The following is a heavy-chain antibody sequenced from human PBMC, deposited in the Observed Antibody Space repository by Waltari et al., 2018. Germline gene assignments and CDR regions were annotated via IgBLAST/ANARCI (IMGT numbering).Heavy chain of an antibody. CDR1: GFTFSSYW. CDR3: ARVGDYYDSSGYPPPDY. CDR2: INRDGSST. J-gene: IGHJ4*02. V-gene: IGHV3-74*01. D-gene: IGHD3-22*01. Sequence: EVQLVESGGGLVQPGGSLRLSCAASGFTFSSYWMHWVRQAPGKGLVWVSRINRDGSSTSYADSVKGRFTISRDNAKNTLYLQMNSLRAEDTAVYYCARVGDYYDSSGYPPPDYWGQGTLVTVSS.